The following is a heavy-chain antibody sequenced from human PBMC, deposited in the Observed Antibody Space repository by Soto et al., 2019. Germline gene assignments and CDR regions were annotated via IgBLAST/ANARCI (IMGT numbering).Heavy chain of an antibody. CDR2: IYYSGST. J-gene: IGHJ3*02. CDR1: GGSISSGDYY. CDR3: ARDLNYYDSSGYPTGAFDI. V-gene: IGHV4-30-4*01. D-gene: IGHD3-22*01. Sequence: QVQLQESGPGLVKPSQTLSLTCTVSGGSISSGDYYWSWIRQPPGKGLEWIGYIYYSGSTYYNPSLKSRVTISLDTSKNQFSLKLSSVTAADTAVYYCARDLNYYDSSGYPTGAFDIWGQGTMVTVSS.